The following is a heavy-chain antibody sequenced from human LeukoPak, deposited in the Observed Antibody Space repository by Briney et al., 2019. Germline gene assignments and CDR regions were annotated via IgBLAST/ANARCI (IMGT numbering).Heavy chain of an antibody. CDR1: GYTFTSYG. D-gene: IGHD3-22*01. J-gene: IGHJ5*02. CDR3: ARGGALWDSSWFDP. CDR2: ISVYNGNT. V-gene: IGHV1-18*01. Sequence: ASVKVSCKSSGYTFTSYGISWVRQAPGQGLEWMGWISVYNGNTNYAQGFQGRVTMTRDTSISTAYMELSRLRSDDTAVYYCARGGALWDSSWFDPWDQGTLVTVSS.